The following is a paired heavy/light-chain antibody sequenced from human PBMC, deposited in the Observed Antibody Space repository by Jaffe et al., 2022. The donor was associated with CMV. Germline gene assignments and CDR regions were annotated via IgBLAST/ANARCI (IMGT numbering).Light chain of an antibody. Sequence: EIVMTQTPLSSPVTLGQPASISCRSSQSLVHISGNTYLSWLHQRPGQPPRLLIYKISNRFSGVPDRFSGSGAGTDFTLTISRVEAQDVGVYYCTQASQFPYTFGQGTKLEIK. CDR2: KIS. V-gene: IGKV2-24*01. J-gene: IGKJ2*01. CDR3: TQASQFPYT. CDR1: QSLVHISGNTY.
Heavy chain of an antibody. J-gene: IGHJ3*02. CDR2: ISRSGSPI. CDR1: GFTFGTYE. V-gene: IGHV3-48*03. D-gene: IGHD2-8*01. CDR3: ARYCADVNCFSPEAFDI. Sequence: EVLLVESGGGVVQPGGSLSLSCAASGFTFGTYEMNWVRQAPGKGLEWVSYISRSGSPIFYADSVKGRFTISRDNAKNSLYLQMHSLRAEDTAIYYCARYCADVNCFSPEAFDIWGQGTMVTVSS.